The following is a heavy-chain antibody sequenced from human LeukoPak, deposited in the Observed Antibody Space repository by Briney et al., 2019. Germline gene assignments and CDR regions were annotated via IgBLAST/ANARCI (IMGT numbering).Heavy chain of an antibody. CDR2: IYYSGST. J-gene: IGHJ4*02. Sequence: PSETLSLTCTVSGGSISTYYWSCIRQPPGKGLVWFGYIYYSGSTNFNPSLTSRVTMSVDTSKNQFSPRLSSVTAADTAVYYCAGGRSSSWYSFLDYWGQGTLVTVSS. CDR3: AGGRSSSWYSFLDY. CDR1: GGSISTYY. V-gene: IGHV4-59*01. D-gene: IGHD6-13*01.